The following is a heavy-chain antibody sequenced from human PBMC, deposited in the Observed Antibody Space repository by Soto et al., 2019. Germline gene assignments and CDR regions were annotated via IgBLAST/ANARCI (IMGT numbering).Heavy chain of an antibody. J-gene: IGHJ6*02. Sequence: SVKVSCKASGGTFSSYAISWVRQAPGQGLEWMGGIIPIFGTANYAQKFQGRVTITADESTSTAYMELSSLRSEDTAVYYCARKGAIGVYYYKSYHCYLMDVWSQGTTDTGSS. V-gene: IGHV1-69*13. CDR3: ARKGAIGVYYYKSYHCYLMDV. CDR2: IIPIFGTA. CDR1: GGTFSSYA. D-gene: IGHD5-12*01.